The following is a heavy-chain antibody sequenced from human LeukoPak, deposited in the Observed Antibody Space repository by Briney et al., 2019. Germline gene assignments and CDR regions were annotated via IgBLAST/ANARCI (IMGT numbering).Heavy chain of an antibody. Sequence: GGSLRLSCAASGFTFSSYSMNWVRQAPGKGLEWVSSISSSSSYIYYADSVKGRFTISRDNAKNTLYLQMTNLRAADTAVYYCAKDLSRAVAADWFDPWDQGSLVTVSS. D-gene: IGHD6-19*01. V-gene: IGHV3-21*04. CDR1: GFTFSSYS. CDR2: ISSSSSYI. J-gene: IGHJ5*02. CDR3: AKDLSRAVAADWFDP.